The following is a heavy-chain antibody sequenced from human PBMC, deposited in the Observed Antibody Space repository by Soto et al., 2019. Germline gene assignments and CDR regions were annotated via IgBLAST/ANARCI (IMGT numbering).Heavy chain of an antibody. Sequence: PGGSLRLSYATSGFIFSSYAMNWVRQAPGKGLEWVSTIRAFGGSTYYADSVKGRFTISRDDSKNTLFLQIHSLRAEDTAVYYCAKAWARSRISSSSFDSWGQGTLVTVSS. J-gene: IGHJ4*02. CDR1: GFIFSSYA. V-gene: IGHV3-23*01. CDR2: IRAFGGST. CDR3: AKAWARSRISSSSFDS. D-gene: IGHD6-6*01.